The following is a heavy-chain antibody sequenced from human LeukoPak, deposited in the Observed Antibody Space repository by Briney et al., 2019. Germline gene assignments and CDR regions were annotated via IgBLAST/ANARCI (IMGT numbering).Heavy chain of an antibody. CDR3: ARDYVWGSYRYFDY. Sequence: SVKVSCKASGGTFSSYTISWVRLAPGQGLEWMGGIIPIFDTANYAQRFQGRVTITADKSTSTAYMELRSLRSDDTAVYYCARDYVWGSYRYFDYWGQGTLVTVSS. J-gene: IGHJ4*02. V-gene: IGHV1-69*06. D-gene: IGHD3-16*02. CDR1: GGTFSSYT. CDR2: IIPIFDTA.